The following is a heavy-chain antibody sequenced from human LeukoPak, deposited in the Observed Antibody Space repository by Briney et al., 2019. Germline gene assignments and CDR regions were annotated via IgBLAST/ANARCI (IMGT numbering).Heavy chain of an antibody. Sequence: SETPSLTCAVNGGSFSGYYWSWIRQPPGKGLEWIGEINHSGSTNYNPSLKSRVTISVDTSKNQFSLKLSSVTAADTAVFYCASRRATYLDFWGQGTLVTVSS. J-gene: IGHJ4*02. CDR2: INHSGST. CDR3: ASRRATYLDF. CDR1: GGSFSGYY. V-gene: IGHV4-34*01.